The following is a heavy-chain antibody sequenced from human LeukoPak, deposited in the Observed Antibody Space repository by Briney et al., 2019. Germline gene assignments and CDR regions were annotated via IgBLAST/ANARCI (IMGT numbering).Heavy chain of an antibody. D-gene: IGHD2-2*01. CDR2: INPNSGGT. CDR1: GYTFTGYY. V-gene: IGHV1-2*02. CDR3: AILVEYCSSTSCYEIDY. J-gene: IGHJ4*02. Sequence: ASVKVSCKASGYTFTGYYMHWVRQAPGQGLEWMGWINPNSGGTNYAQKFQGRVTMTRDTSISTAYMELSRLRSGDTAVYYCAILVEYCSSTSCYEIDYWGQGTLVTVSS.